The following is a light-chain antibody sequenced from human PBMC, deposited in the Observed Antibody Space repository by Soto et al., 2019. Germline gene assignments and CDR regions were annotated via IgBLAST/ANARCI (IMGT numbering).Light chain of an antibody. J-gene: IGKJ1*01. V-gene: IGKV1-5*03. CDR3: QHYNSYSEA. CDR1: QTISSW. Sequence: DIQMTQSPSTLSGSVGDRVTITCRASQTISSWLAWYQQKPGKDPKLLIYKASTLKSGVPSRFSGSGSGTEFTLTISSQQPDDFATYYCQHYNSYSEAFGQGTKVELK. CDR2: KAS.